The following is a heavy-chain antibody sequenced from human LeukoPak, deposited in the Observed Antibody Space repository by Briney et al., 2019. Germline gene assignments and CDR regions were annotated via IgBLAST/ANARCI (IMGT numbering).Heavy chain of an antibody. CDR1: GGTFSSYA. CDR2: IIPIFGTA. D-gene: IGHD1-7*01. Sequence: AASVKVSCKASGGTFSSYAISWVRQAPGQGLEWMGGIIPIFGTANYAQKFQGRVTITADKSTSTAYMELRSLRSDDTAVYYCATIRGTAFDYWGQGTLVTVSS. J-gene: IGHJ4*02. CDR3: ATIRGTAFDY. V-gene: IGHV1-69*06.